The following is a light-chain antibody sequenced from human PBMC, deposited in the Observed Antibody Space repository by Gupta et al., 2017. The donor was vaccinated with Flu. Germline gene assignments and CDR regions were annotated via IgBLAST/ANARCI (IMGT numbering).Light chain of an antibody. CDR2: EVS. J-gene: IGLJ1*01. CDR1: SGDVGGYDS. CDR3: NSYSSISTLAV. V-gene: IGLV2-14*01. Sequence: ALCQSASVSGTPGQSITISCTGTSGDVGGYDSVSWYHQHPGKAPKLMIYEVSNRPSGVADRFCGSKSGNTAPLTITGLQAEEEADYYCNSYSSISTLAVFGPGTKVPVL.